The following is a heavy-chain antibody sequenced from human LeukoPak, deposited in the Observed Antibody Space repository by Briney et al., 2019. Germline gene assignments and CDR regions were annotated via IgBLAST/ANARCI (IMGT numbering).Heavy chain of an antibody. V-gene: IGHV3-9*01. CDR2: ISWNSGSM. J-gene: IGHJ4*02. Sequence: GGSLRLSCAASGFSFSTYAMSWVRQAPGKGLEWVSGISWNSGSMGYADSVKGRFTISRDNAKNSLYLQMNSLRAEDTALYYCAKGRDSSSIDYWGQGTLVTVSS. CDR3: AKGRDSSSIDY. CDR1: GFSFSTYA. D-gene: IGHD6-6*01.